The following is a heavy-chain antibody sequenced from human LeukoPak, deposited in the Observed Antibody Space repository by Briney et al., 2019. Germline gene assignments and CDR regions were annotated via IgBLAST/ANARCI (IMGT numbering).Heavy chain of an antibody. CDR1: GFTFSSYW. CDR3: ARWAYCGGDCSYAEYFQH. CDR2: INSDGSST. V-gene: IGHV3-74*01. Sequence: PGGSLRLSCAASGFTFSSYWMHWVRQAPGKGLVWVSRINSDGSSTSYADSVKGRFTISRDNAKNTLYLQMNSLRAEDTAVYYCARWAYCGGDCSYAEYFQHWGQGTLVTVSS. D-gene: IGHD2-21*02. J-gene: IGHJ1*01.